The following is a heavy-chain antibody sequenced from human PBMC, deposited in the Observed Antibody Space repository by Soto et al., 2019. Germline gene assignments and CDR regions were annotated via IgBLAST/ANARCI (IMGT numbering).Heavy chain of an antibody. CDR3: ARPLIGNTVDL. CDR2: VDPSRGSA. Sequence: QAQLLQSGAEVKKPGASVKVSCKASGYTFINYFIHWVRQAPGQRLEWIGIVDPSRGSADYAQKFQGRVTMTTDVSTSTVFMDLSSLRSEDTAVYYCARPLIGNTVDLWGQGTTVIVSS. D-gene: IGHD1-7*01. CDR1: GYTFINYF. V-gene: IGHV1-46*01. J-gene: IGHJ3*01.